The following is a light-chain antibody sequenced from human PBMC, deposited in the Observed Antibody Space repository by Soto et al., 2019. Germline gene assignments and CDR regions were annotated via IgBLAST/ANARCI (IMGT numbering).Light chain of an antibody. CDR1: QSASSN. V-gene: IGKV3-15*01. CDR3: HQYNKWPWT. Sequence: ERVMTQSPATLSVSPGERATLSCSASQSASSNLAWYQQKPGQAPRLFIYGASTRATAIPPRFSGSGSGTEFTLTISSLQSEDSALYSGHQYNKWPWTFGQGTTVDIK. J-gene: IGKJ1*01. CDR2: GAS.